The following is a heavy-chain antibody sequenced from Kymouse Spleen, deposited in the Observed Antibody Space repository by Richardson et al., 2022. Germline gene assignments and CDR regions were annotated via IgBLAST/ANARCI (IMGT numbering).Heavy chain of an antibody. CDR1: GGTFSSYA. D-gene: IGHD6-6*01. CDR2: IIPIFGTA. V-gene: IGHV1-69*05. Sequence: QVQLVQSGAEVKKPGSSVKVSCKASGGTFSSYAISWVRQAPGQGLEWMGGIIPIFGTANYAQKFQGRVTITTDESTSTAYMELSSLRSEDTAVYYCARDRDSSSSGAYYYYGMDVWGQGTTVTVSS. J-gene: IGHJ6*02. CDR3: ARDRDSSSSGAYYYYGMDV.